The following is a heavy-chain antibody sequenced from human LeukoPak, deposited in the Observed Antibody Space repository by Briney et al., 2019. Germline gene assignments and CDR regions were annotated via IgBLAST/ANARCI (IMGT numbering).Heavy chain of an antibody. V-gene: IGHV1-46*01. CDR2: INPSGGST. J-gene: IGHJ3*02. Sequence: GASVKVSCEASGYTFTSYYMHWVRQAPGQGLEWMGIINPSGGSTSYAQKSQGRVTMTRDTSTSTVYMELSSLRSEDTAVYYCAREMGASNAFDIWGQGTMVTVSS. D-gene: IGHD1-26*01. CDR1: GYTFTSYY. CDR3: AREMGASNAFDI.